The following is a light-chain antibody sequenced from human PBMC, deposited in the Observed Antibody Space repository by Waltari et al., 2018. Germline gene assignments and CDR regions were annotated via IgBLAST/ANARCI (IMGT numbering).Light chain of an antibody. Sequence: DIQMTQSPSTLSASVGDRVTITCRASQCISNWLAWYQQKPGKAPKFLIYKTSNLESGGPSSFSGRGAVTEFTLTISSLQPDDFATYYGEQYNVYSLTFGGGTTVEIK. V-gene: IGKV1-5*03. CDR2: KTS. CDR3: EQYNVYSLT. J-gene: IGKJ4*01. CDR1: QCISNW.